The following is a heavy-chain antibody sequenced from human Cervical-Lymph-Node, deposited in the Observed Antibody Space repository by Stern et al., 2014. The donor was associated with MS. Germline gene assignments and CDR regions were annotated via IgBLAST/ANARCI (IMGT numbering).Heavy chain of an antibody. CDR3: VRALGSYDDS. CDR2: ISSSGDLI. V-gene: IGHV3-11*01. CDR1: GFSFPDYY. J-gene: IGHJ5*01. D-gene: IGHD3-10*01. Sequence: VQLVESGGGLVKPGGSLRLSCATSGFSFPDYYMTWIRQAPGQGLEWLSYISSSGDLIHYADSERGRFTISRDNAKNSLYLQMNSLRAEDTAVYYGVRALGSYDDSWGQGTLVTVSS.